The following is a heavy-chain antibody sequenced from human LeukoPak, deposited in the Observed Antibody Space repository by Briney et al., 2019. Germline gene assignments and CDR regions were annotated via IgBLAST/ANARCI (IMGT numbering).Heavy chain of an antibody. V-gene: IGHV4-61*02. Sequence: SETLSLTCTVSGGSISSGSYYWSWIRQPAGKGLEWIGRIYTSGSTNYNPSLKSRVTISVDTSKNQFSLKLSSVTAADTAVYYCARVRDAGYFDYWGQGTLVTVSS. CDR2: IYTSGST. CDR1: GGSISSGSYY. CDR3: ARVRDAGYFDY. D-gene: IGHD3-10*01. J-gene: IGHJ4*02.